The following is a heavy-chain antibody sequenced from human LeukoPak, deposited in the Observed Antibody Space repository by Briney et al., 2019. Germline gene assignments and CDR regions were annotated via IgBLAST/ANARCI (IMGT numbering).Heavy chain of an antibody. J-gene: IGHJ6*03. D-gene: IGHD3-22*01. Sequence: ASVKVSRKASGYTFIDYHLHWVRQAPGQGLEWVGRINPKSGGTNYAQKFQGRVTMTRDTSISTAYMELSSLRSDDTAVYFCVRDIDYYDSSGFGGGYYYYYYMDVWGRGTTVTVSS. V-gene: IGHV1-2*06. CDR1: GYTFIDYH. CDR2: INPKSGGT. CDR3: VRDIDYYDSSGFGGGYYYYYYMDV.